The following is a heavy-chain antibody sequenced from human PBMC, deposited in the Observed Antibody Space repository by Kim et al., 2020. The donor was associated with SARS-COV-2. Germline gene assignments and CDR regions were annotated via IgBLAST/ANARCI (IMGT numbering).Heavy chain of an antibody. D-gene: IGHD3-22*01. J-gene: IGHJ3*02. CDR2: ISWNSGSI. V-gene: IGHV3-9*01. Sequence: GGSLRLSCAASGFTFDDYAMHWVRQAPGKGLEWVSGISWNSGSIGYADSVKGRFTISRDNAKNSLYLQMNSLRAEDTALYYCAKDVVRDSTLIYAFDIWGQGTMVTVSS. CDR3: AKDVVRDSTLIYAFDI. CDR1: GFTFDDYA.